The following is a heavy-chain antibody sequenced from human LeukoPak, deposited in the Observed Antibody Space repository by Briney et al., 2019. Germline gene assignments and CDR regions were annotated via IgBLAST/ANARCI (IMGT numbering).Heavy chain of an antibody. D-gene: IGHD3-22*01. V-gene: IGHV4-34*01. J-gene: IGHJ4*02. Sequence: SETLSLTCAVYGGSFSGYYWSWIRQPPGKGPEWIGEINHSGSTNYNPSLKSRVTISVDTSKNQFSLKLSSVTAADTAVYYCARVGYYDSSGYGYWGQGTLVTVSS. CDR2: INHSGST. CDR3: ARVGYYDSSGYGY. CDR1: GGSFSGYY.